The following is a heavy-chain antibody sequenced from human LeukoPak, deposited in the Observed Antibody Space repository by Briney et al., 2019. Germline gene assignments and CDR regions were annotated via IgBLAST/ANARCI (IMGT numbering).Heavy chain of an antibody. CDR2: IKQDGSEK. CDR1: GFTFSSYG. J-gene: IGHJ5*02. D-gene: IGHD2-2*02. Sequence: GGSLRLSCAASGFTFSSYGMSWVRQAPGKGLEWVANIKQDGSEKYYVDSVKGRFTISRDNAKNSLYLQMNSLRAEDTAVYYCARGVGSSGYCRTTSCYTLGWFDPWGQGPLVTAYS. CDR3: ARGVGSSGYCRTTSCYTLGWFDP. V-gene: IGHV3-7*03.